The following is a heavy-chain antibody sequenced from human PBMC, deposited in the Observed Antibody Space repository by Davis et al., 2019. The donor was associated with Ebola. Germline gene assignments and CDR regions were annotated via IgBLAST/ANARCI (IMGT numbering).Heavy chain of an antibody. CDR2: IYPGDSDT. V-gene: IGHV5-51*01. Sequence: GGSLRLSCKGSGYRFTSYWIGWVRQMPGKGLEWMGIIYPGDSDTRYSPSFQGQVTISADKSISTAYLQWSSLKASDTAMYYCARHKYYYGMDVWGQGTTVTVSS. CDR3: ARHKYYYGMDV. CDR1: GYRFTSYW. J-gene: IGHJ6*02.